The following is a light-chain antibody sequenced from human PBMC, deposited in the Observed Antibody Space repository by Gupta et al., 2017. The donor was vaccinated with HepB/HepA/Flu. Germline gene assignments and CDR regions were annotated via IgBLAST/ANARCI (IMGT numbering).Light chain of an antibody. Sequence: DIVLTQSPGTLSLSPGERATLSCTASQSVANIYLAGYQQRPGQAPRLHIYGGSTRATGIPDRFSGSGSGTDFTLAISRLEPEDFAVYFCQNYCTVAFGQGTKVDIK. CDR2: GGS. CDR3: QNYCTVA. CDR1: QSVANIY. J-gene: IGKJ1*01. V-gene: IGKV3-20*01.